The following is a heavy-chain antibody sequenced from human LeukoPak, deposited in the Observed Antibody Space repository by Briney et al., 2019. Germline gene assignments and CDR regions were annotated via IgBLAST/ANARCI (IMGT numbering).Heavy chain of an antibody. CDR2: INTNTGNP. V-gene: IGHV7-4-1*02. CDR3: AREEGPRLWFGDGAFDI. D-gene: IGHD3-10*01. CDR1: GYTFTSYA. J-gene: IGHJ3*02. Sequence: GASVKVSCKASGYTFTSYAMNWVRQAPGQGLEWMGWINTNTGNPTYAQGFTGRFVFSLDTSVSTAYLQISSLKAEDTAVYYCAREEGPRLWFGDGAFDIWGQGTMVTVSS.